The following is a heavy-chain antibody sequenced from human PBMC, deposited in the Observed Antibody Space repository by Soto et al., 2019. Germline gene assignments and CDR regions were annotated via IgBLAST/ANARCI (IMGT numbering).Heavy chain of an antibody. D-gene: IGHD6-13*01. CDR2: INPNSGGT. CDR3: ARGGASSSWYGDAFDI. V-gene: IGHV1-2*04. Sequence: ASVKVSCKASGYTFTGYYMHWVRQAPGQGLEWMGWINPNSGGTNYAQKFQGWVTMTRDTSISTAYMELSRLRSDDTAVYYCARGGASSSWYGDAFDIWGQGTMVTVSS. J-gene: IGHJ3*02. CDR1: GYTFTGYY.